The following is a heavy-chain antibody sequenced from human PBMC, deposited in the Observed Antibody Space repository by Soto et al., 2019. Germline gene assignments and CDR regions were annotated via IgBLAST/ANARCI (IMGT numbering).Heavy chain of an antibody. Sequence: GESLKISCKGSGYSFTSYWIGWVRQMPGKGLEWMGIIYPGDSNTRYSPSLQGQVTISVDKSISTAYLQWSSLKASDTAMYYCARSPYCSSTSCYLVGDYYYGMDVWGQGTTVTVSS. J-gene: IGHJ6*02. CDR2: IYPGDSNT. D-gene: IGHD2-2*01. CDR1: GYSFTSYW. CDR3: ARSPYCSSTSCYLVGDYYYGMDV. V-gene: IGHV5-51*01.